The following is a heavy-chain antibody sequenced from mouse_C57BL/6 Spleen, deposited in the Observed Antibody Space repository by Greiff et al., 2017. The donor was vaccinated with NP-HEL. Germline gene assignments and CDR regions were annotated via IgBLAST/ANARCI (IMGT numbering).Heavy chain of an antibody. D-gene: IGHD2-4*01. Sequence: EVMLVESGGGLVKPGGSLKLSCAASGFTFSDYGMHWVRQAPEKGLEWVAYISSGSSTIYYADTVKGRFTISRDNAKHTLFLQMTSLRSEDTAMYYCARPLYDYDVQGAMDYWGQGTSVTVSS. V-gene: IGHV5-17*01. J-gene: IGHJ4*01. CDR2: ISSGSSTI. CDR3: ARPLYDYDVQGAMDY. CDR1: GFTFSDYG.